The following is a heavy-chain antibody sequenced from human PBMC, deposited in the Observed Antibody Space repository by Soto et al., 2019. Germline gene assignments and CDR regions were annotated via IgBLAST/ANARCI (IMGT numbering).Heavy chain of an antibody. CDR2: ISGSGGST. J-gene: IGHJ4*02. V-gene: IGHV3-23*01. D-gene: IGHD3-3*01. Sequence: EVQLLESGGGLVQPGGSLRLSCAASGFTFSSYAMSWVRQAPGKGLEWVSAISGSGGSTYYADSVKGRFIISRDNSKNTLYLQMNSVRAEDTAVYYCAYPVAIFGVVTYYFVYWVQGTLVTVSS. CDR1: GFTFSSYA. CDR3: AYPVAIFGVVTYYFVY.